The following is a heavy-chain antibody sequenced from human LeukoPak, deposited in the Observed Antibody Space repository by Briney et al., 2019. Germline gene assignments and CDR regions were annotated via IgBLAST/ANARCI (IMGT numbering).Heavy chain of an antibody. D-gene: IGHD1-26*01. CDR1: GYTSTGYH. CDR3: ARADSGSILDY. V-gene: IGHV1-2*02. CDR2: IKPNSGGT. J-gene: IGHJ4*02. Sequence: ASVKVSCKASGYTSTGYHMHWVRQAPGQGLEWMGWIKPNSGGTNYAQKFQGRVTMTRDTSINTSYMELSRLRSDDTAIYYCARADSGSILDYWGQGTLVTVSS.